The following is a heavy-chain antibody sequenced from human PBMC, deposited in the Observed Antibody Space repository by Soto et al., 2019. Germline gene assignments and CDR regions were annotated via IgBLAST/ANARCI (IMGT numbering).Heavy chain of an antibody. Sequence: GESLKISCKGSGYSFTSYWIGWVRQMPGKGLEWMGIIYPGDSDTRYSPSFQGQVTISADKSISTAYLQWSSLKASDTAMYYCAMYSSSSDYYYDMNVWGQGTTVTVSS. V-gene: IGHV5-51*01. CDR2: IYPGDSDT. CDR1: GYSFTSYW. CDR3: AMYSSSSDYYYDMNV. D-gene: IGHD6-6*01. J-gene: IGHJ6*02.